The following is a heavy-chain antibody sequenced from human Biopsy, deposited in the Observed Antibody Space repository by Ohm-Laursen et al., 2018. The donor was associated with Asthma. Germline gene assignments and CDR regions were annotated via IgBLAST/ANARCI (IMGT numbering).Heavy chain of an antibody. Sequence: SLRLSCTASGFTFSIYDIHWVRQAPGKGLEWVAVISYDGGNKFYGDSVKGRFTLSRDNSRTTLYLQMNSLRVEDTAIYYCARTHERWTSIQDDTLDIWGQGTMVIVSS. D-gene: IGHD4-23*01. CDR2: ISYDGGNK. CDR3: ARTHERWTSIQDDTLDI. J-gene: IGHJ3*02. CDR1: GFTFSIYD. V-gene: IGHV3-30*03.